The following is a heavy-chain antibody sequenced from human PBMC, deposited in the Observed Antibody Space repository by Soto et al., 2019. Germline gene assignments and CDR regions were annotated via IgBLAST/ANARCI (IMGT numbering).Heavy chain of an antibody. CDR3: AREGYCSGGSCKDGMDV. J-gene: IGHJ6*02. D-gene: IGHD2-15*01. CDR2: ISYDGSNK. Sequence: QVQLVESGGGVVQPGRSLRLSCAASGFTFSSYAMHWVRQAPGKGLEWVAVISYDGSNKYYADSVKGRFTISRDNSKNKXYLQMNSLRAEDTAVYYCAREGYCSGGSCKDGMDVWGQGTTVTVSS. CDR1: GFTFSSYA. V-gene: IGHV3-30-3*01.